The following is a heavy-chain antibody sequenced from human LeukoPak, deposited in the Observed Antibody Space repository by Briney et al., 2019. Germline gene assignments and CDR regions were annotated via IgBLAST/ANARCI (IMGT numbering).Heavy chain of an antibody. CDR1: VYTFTRYG. V-gene: IGHV1-18*01. Sequence: ASEKVSCKASVYTFTRYGISWVRQAPGQGLAWMGWVSAYNGNTNYAQKLQGRVTMTTHTSTSTAYMELRSLRSDGTAVYYCARESYSSGWGGPRWFDPWGQGTLVTVSS. J-gene: IGHJ5*02. D-gene: IGHD6-19*01. CDR3: ARESYSSGWGGPRWFDP. CDR2: VSAYNGNT.